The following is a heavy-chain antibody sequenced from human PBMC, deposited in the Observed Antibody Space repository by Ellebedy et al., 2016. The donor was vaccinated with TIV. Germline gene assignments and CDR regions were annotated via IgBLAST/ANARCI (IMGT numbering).Heavy chain of an antibody. D-gene: IGHD6-13*01. J-gene: IGHJ4*02. CDR2: IYPGDSDT. Sequence: GESLKISCKSSGYSFTTYWIAWVRQMPGKGLEWMGIIYPGDSDTRYSPSFQGQVTISADKSISTAYLQWSSLKASDTAMYYCARQISWGSSGFDYWGQGTLVTGSS. CDR1: GYSFTTYW. V-gene: IGHV5-51*01. CDR3: ARQISWGSSGFDY.